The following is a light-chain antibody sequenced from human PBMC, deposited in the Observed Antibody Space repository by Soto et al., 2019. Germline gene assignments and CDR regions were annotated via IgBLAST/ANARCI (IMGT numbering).Light chain of an antibody. J-gene: IGKJ1*01. V-gene: IGKV3D-15*01. CDR3: QQYKNYPGT. Sequence: VMTQSPAIGSVFLGDRVTISCRASQSISTRLAWYQQKPGKAPKILIYGASTMATAFPALFSGSGSGTDFTRTISSLQPEDCAVDYCQQYKNYPGTFGQGTKVDIK. CDR2: GAS. CDR1: QSISTR.